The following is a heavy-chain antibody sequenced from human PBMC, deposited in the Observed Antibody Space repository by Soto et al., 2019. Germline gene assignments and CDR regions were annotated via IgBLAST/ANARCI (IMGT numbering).Heavy chain of an antibody. D-gene: IGHD6-19*01. V-gene: IGHV3-15*01. CDR1: GFTFSNAW. CDR3: TTDDVAVANAEIDY. Sequence: EVQLVESGGGLVKPGGSLRLSCAASGFTFSNAWMSWVRQAPGKGLEWVGRIKSKTDGGTTDYAAPVKGRFTISRDDSKNTLYLQMSSLKTEDTAVYYCTTDDVAVANAEIDYWGQGTLVTVSS. J-gene: IGHJ4*02. CDR2: IKSKTDGGTT.